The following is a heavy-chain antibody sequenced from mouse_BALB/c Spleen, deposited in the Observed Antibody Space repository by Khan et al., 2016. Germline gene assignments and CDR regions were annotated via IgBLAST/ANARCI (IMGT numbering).Heavy chain of an antibody. V-gene: IGHV2-5*01. J-gene: IGHJ4*01. CDR3: AKEEGNYVMYY. D-gene: IGHD2-1*01. Sequence: QVQLKESGPGLVQPSQSLSITCTVSGFSLTSYGVHWVRQSPGKGLEWLGVIWRGGRTDYNAAFMSRLSITRDNSKSQVIFKMNSLQTDDTAIYYCAKEEGNYVMYYWGQGTSVTVSS. CDR2: IWRGGRT. CDR1: GFSLTSYG.